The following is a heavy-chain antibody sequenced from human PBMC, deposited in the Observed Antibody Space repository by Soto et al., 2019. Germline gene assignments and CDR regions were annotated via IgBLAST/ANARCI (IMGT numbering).Heavy chain of an antibody. CDR2: IGTNKDGGTV. CDR3: MDTCVAGSWDH. Sequence: EVQLVESGGGLVKPGGSLRLSCAASGFIFTNAWMNWVRQAPGKGLEWVGRIGTNKDGGTVVYAATVEGRFTISRDDSKTTVYLQMDTVKLEDTAVYYCMDTCVAGSWDHWGQGKLVTVSS. J-gene: IGHJ4*02. D-gene: IGHD5-18*01. CDR1: GFIFTNAW. V-gene: IGHV3-15*04.